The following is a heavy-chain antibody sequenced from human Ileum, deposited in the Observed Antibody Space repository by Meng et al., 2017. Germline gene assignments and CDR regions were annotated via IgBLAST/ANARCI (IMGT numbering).Heavy chain of an antibody. J-gene: IGHJ5*02. V-gene: IGHV4-4*02. CDR2: ISQSGTT. D-gene: IGHD3-10*01. CDR1: GGSISNGKW. CDR3: ATYGSGFTPPLDP. Sequence: QVQLQESGPGLVKPSGTLSPTCAVPGGSISNGKWWSWVRQPPGKGLEWIGEISQSGTTNYYPSLNSRVSISLDKANNHLSLTLTSVTAADTAVYYCATYGSGFTPPLDPWGQGILVTVSS.